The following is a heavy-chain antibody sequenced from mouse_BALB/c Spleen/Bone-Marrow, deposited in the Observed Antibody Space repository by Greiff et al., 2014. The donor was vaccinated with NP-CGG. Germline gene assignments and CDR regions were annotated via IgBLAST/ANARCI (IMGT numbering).Heavy chain of an antibody. CDR2: ISSGSST. CDR3: ARGRARGGTMDD. J-gene: IGHJ4*01. V-gene: IGHV5-6-5*01. Sequence: VQLKQSGGGLVKPGGSLKLSCAASGFTFSSYAMPWVRQTPEKRLEWVASISSGSSTYYPDSVKGRFTISRDNTSNILYLEMSSLMSEDTAMYYCARGRARGGTMDDWGQGTSVTVSS. D-gene: IGHD1-1*01. CDR1: GFTFSSYA.